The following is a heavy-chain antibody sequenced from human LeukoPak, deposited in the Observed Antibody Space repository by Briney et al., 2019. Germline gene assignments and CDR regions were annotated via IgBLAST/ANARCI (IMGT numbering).Heavy chain of an antibody. CDR3: ARDRRDGYNPYFDY. J-gene: IGHJ4*02. Sequence: GGSLRLSCAASGFTFSSYGMHWVRQAPGKGLEWVAFIRYDGSNKYYADSVKGRFTISRDNSKNTLYLQMNSLRAEDTAVYYCARDRRDGYNPYFDYWGQGTLVTVSS. D-gene: IGHD5-24*01. CDR2: IRYDGSNK. V-gene: IGHV3-30*02. CDR1: GFTFSSYG.